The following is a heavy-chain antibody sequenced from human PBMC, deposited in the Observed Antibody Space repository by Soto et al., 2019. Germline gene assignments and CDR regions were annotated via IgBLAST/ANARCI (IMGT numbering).Heavy chain of an antibody. V-gene: IGHV1-18*04. CDR1: GYTFTSYG. Sequence: QVPLVQSGAEVKKPGASVKVSCKASGYTFTSYGISWVRQAPGQGLEWMGWISAYNGNTNYAQKLQGRVTMTTDTSTSTAYMELRSLRSDDTAVYYCARAYSSGDYYYYGMDVWGQGTTVTVSS. CDR2: ISAYNGNT. J-gene: IGHJ6*02. D-gene: IGHD6-19*01. CDR3: ARAYSSGDYYYYGMDV.